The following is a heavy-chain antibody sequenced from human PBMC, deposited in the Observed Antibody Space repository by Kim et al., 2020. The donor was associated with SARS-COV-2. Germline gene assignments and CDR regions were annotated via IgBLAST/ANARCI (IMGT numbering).Heavy chain of an antibody. CDR2: ISAYNGNT. D-gene: IGHD3-10*01. J-gene: IGHJ4*02. CDR1: GYTFTSYG. V-gene: IGHV1-18*04. CDR3: ARAPFWVRGVIFLADY. Sequence: ASVKVSCKASGYTFTSYGISWVRQAPGQGLEWMGWISAYNGNTNYAQKLQGRVTMTTDTSTSTAYMELRSLRSDDTAVYYCARAPFWVRGVIFLADYWGQGTLVTVSS.